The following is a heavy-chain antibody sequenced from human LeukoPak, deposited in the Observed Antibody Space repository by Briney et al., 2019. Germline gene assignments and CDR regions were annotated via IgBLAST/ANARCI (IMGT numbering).Heavy chain of an antibody. CDR3: ARDNRHAFDI. V-gene: IGHV4-34*01. CDR2: INHSGST. J-gene: IGHJ3*02. D-gene: IGHD2/OR15-2a*01. Sequence: SETLSLTCAVYGGSFSGYYWSWIRQPPGKGLEWIGEINHSGSTNYNPSLKSRVTISVDTSKNQFSLKLSSVTAEDTAVYYCARDNRHAFDIWGQGTMVTVSS. CDR1: GGSFSGYY.